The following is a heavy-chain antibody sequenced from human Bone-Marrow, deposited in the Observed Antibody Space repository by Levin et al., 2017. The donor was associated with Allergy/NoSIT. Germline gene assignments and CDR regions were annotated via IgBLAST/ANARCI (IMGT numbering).Heavy chain of an antibody. CDR2: IYHSGAT. J-gene: IGHJ4*02. V-gene: IGHV4-28*01. Sequence: LRLSCAVSGSSITNSFWWGWIRQPPGKGLEWIGYIYHSGATQYNPSLESRATLSVDSSKNQISLSLSSLTAGDTAVYYCAGMARSHYVDNWGQGTLVAVS. CDR3: AGMARSHYVDN. CDR1: GSSITNSFW.